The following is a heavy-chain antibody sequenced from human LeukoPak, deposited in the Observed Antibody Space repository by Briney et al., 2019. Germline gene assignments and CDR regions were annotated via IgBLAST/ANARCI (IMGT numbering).Heavy chain of an antibody. CDR2: IYNSGRT. Sequence: SETLSLTCTVSGGSISSGEHYWSWIRQAPGKGLEWIGHIYNSGRTHYNPSLKSRVTISSDTSKNQFSLKLSSVTAADTAVYYCARGKGYSYGIDYWGQGTLVTVSS. CDR1: GGSISSGEHY. J-gene: IGHJ4*02. D-gene: IGHD5-18*01. V-gene: IGHV4-30-4*01. CDR3: ARGKGYSYGIDY.